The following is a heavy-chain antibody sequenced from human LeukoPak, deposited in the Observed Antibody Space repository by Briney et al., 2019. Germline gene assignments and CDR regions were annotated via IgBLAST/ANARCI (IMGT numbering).Heavy chain of an antibody. Sequence: ASVKVSCKASGYTFTGYYLHWVRQAPGQGLEWMGWIKPKSGGTKYAQKFQGRDTMTRDTSISTAYMELRRLRSDDTAVYYCARADYGDSRDEYNWFDPWGQGTLVTVSS. D-gene: IGHD4-17*01. V-gene: IGHV1-2*02. CDR2: IKPKSGGT. CDR3: ARADYGDSRDEYNWFDP. CDR1: GYTFTGYY. J-gene: IGHJ5*02.